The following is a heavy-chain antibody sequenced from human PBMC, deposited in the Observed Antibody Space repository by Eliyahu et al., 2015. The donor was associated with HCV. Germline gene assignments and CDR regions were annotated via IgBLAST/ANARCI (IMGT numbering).Heavy chain of an antibody. V-gene: IGHV1-2*02. CDR1: IHLPPAT. CDR3: ARGPDTDIVVVVAILRY. J-gene: IGHJ4*02. D-gene: IGHD2-15*01. Sequence: QVQLVQSGAEVXEAWGLSEGLLQGFWIHLPPATICTGCDXAPGQGLEWMGWINPNSGGTNYAQKFQGRVTMTRDTSISTAYMELSRLRSDDTAVYYCARGPDTDIVVVVAILRYWGQGTLVTVSS. CDR2: INPNSGGT.